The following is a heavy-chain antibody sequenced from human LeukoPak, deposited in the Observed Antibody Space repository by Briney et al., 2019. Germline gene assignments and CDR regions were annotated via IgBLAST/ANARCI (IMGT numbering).Heavy chain of an antibody. V-gene: IGHV4-39*07. J-gene: IGHJ5*02. CDR2: IFYRGGT. CDR1: SGSINTSNYY. CDR3: ANIGYSYEIDP. D-gene: IGHD5-18*01. Sequence: PSETLSLTCTVSSGSINTSNYYWGWIRQPPGKGLEWIGNIFYRGGTYYSPSLKSRVTISLDTSRNQFSLKLSSVTAVDTAVYYCANIGYSYEIDPWGQGTLVTVSS.